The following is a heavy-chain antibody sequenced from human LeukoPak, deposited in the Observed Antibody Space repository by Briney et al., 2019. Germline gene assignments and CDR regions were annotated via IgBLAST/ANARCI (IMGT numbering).Heavy chain of an antibody. CDR3: ARDGTGGVFGEWYYYMDV. V-gene: IGHV3-74*01. CDR1: GFTFSSYW. J-gene: IGHJ6*03. Sequence: GGSLRLSCAASGFTFSSYWMHWVRQAPGKGLVWVSRINSDGSSTSYADSVKGRFTISRDNAKNTLYLQMNSLRAEDTAVYYCARDGTGGVFGEWYYYMDVWGKGTTVTVSS. CDR2: INSDGSST. D-gene: IGHD3-10*02.